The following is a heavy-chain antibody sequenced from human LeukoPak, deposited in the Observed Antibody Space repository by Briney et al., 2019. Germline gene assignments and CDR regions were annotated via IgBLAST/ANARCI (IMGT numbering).Heavy chain of an antibody. CDR2: IYYSGST. CDR1: GGSISSSSYY. Sequence: SETLSLTCTVSGGSISSSSYYWGWIRQPPGKGLEWIGSIYYSGSTYYNPSLKSRVTISVDTSKNQFSLKLSSVTAADTAVYYCATDNSYGSGSYYTWGQGTLVTVSS. V-gene: IGHV4-39*07. CDR3: ATDNSYGSGSYYT. J-gene: IGHJ4*02. D-gene: IGHD3-10*01.